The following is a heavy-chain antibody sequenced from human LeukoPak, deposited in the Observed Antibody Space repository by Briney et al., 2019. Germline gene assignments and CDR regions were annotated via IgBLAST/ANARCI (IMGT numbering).Heavy chain of an antibody. CDR2: IYYSGST. J-gene: IGHJ4*02. D-gene: IGHD5-12*01. CDR3: SRGGYDSLDY. V-gene: IGHV4-39*01. CDR1: GGSISSNNYY. Sequence: PSETLSLTCTVAGGSISSNNYYWGWIRQPPVKGLEWIGSIYYSGSTYYNPSLKSRVTISVDTSKNQFSLKLSSVTAADTAVYYCSRGGYDSLDYWGQGTLVTVSS.